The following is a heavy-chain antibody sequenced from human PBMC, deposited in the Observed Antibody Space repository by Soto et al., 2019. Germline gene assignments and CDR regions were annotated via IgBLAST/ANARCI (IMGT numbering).Heavy chain of an antibody. D-gene: IGHD2-2*01. CDR3: VKDNGHAHAF. Sequence: SSVKVSCKASGGTFRSFAFSWVRQAPLYGLEWVGGITPLFGTTNYAEKLQGRLTITADESTSTVYMDLSSLTSEDSAVYFCVKDNGHAHAFWGQGTRVTVSS. CDR2: ITPLFGTT. V-gene: IGHV1-69*13. CDR1: GGTFRSFA. J-gene: IGHJ1*01.